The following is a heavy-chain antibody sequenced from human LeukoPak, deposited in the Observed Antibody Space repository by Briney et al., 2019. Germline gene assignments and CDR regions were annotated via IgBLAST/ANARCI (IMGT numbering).Heavy chain of an antibody. V-gene: IGHV3-73*01. CDR2: IRSKANSYAT. CDR3: AKDRGSGYYFTVYYFDY. J-gene: IGHJ4*02. Sequence: GGSLRLSCAASGFTFSGSAMHWVRQASGKGLEWVGRIRSKANSYATAYAASVKGRFTISRDDSKNTAYLQMNSLKTEDTAVYYCAKDRGSGYYFTVYYFDYWGQGTLVTVSS. CDR1: GFTFSGSA. D-gene: IGHD2/OR15-2a*01.